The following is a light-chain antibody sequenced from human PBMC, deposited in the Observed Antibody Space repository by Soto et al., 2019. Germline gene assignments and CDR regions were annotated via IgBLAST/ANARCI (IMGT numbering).Light chain of an antibody. Sequence: QSALTQPASVSGSPGQSITISCTGTSSDVGGYNYVSWYQQHPGKAPKLMIYDVSNRPSGVSNRCSGSKSGNTASLTISGLQAEDEADYYCSSYTSSSTLFGGGTQLTVL. CDR2: DVS. CDR3: SSYTSSSTL. J-gene: IGLJ2*01. CDR1: SSDVGGYNY. V-gene: IGLV2-14*03.